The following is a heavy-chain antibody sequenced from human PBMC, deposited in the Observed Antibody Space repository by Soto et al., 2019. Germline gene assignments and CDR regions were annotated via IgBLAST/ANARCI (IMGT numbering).Heavy chain of an antibody. D-gene: IGHD6-19*01. Sequence: PGGSLRLSCAASGFTFDDYAMHWVRQAPEKGLEWVSGISWNSGNIGYADSVKGRFIISRDNAKNSLYLQMNSLRTEDTALYYYAKGLNGITVADYWGQGTLVTVSS. V-gene: IGHV3-9*01. J-gene: IGHJ4*01. CDR2: ISWNSGNI. CDR3: AKGLNGITVADY. CDR1: GFTFDDYA.